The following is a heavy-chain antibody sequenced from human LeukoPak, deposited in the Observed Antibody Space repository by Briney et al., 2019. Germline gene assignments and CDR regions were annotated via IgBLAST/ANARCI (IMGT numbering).Heavy chain of an antibody. CDR1: GYFISSGHY. J-gene: IGHJ3*02. D-gene: IGHD3-9*01. Sequence: SETLSLTCTVSGYFISSGHYWGWVRQVPGKGLEWIGSFYHTGTTYYNPSLKRRVTTSVDKSKNQFSLKLSSVTAADTAVYYCASHDILTGPIIGGQGTMVIISS. CDR3: ASHDILTGPII. CDR2: FYHTGTT. V-gene: IGHV4-38-2*02.